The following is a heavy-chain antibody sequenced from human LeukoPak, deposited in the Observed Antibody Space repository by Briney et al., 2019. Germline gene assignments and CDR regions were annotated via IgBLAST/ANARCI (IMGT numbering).Heavy chain of an antibody. CDR3: ARMFLNTGYEYFYYYYLDV. CDR2: IYHSGST. CDR1: DYSMSRGYY. D-gene: IGHD5-12*01. Sequence: SETLSLTCTVSDYSMSRGYYWGWIRQPPGKGLEWIGSIYHSGSTYYNPSLKSRVTISVDSSKTQFSLKMSSVTAADTAVYYCARMFLNTGYEYFYYYYLDVWGKGTTVTVSS. J-gene: IGHJ6*03. V-gene: IGHV4-38-2*02.